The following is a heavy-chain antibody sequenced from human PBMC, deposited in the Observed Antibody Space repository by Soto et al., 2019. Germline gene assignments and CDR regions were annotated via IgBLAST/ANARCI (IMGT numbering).Heavy chain of an antibody. CDR3: VKRGRNWGAFDF. D-gene: IGHD7-27*01. J-gene: IGHJ3*01. CDR1: GFILNNYA. CDR2: IGGTDGDSDGVP. V-gene: IGHV3-23*01. Sequence: VQLLESGGDLVQPGGSLRLSCVASGFILNNYAMSWVRQAPGKGLEWVSTIGGTDGDSDGVPWYEDSVKGGFTISRDSSANTLFLHMYNLRAEDSALYYCVKRGRNWGAFDFWGQGTTVVVSS.